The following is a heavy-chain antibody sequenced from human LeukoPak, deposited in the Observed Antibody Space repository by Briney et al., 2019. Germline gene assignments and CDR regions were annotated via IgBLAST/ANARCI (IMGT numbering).Heavy chain of an antibody. V-gene: IGHV1-2*02. CDR3: ARSVAAAGTGAEYFQH. CDR2: INPNSGGT. CDR1: IYTFTGYY. D-gene: IGHD6-13*01. J-gene: IGHJ1*01. Sequence: ASVKVTCKASIYTFTGYYIHWVRQAPGQGLEWMGWINPNSGGTNYAQKFQGRVTMTRDTSINTAYMELSRLRSDDTAVYYCARSVAAAGTGAEYFQHWGQGTLVTVSS.